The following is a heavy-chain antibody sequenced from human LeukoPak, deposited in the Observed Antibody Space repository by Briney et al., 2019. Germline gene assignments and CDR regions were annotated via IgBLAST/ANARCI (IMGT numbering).Heavy chain of an antibody. CDR2: INSDGSST. CDR1: GFTFSSYW. J-gene: IGHJ6*02. Sequence: GGSLRLSCAASGFTFSSYWMHWVRQAPGKGLVWVSRINSDGSSTSCADSVKGRFTISRDNAKNTLYLQMNSLRAEDTAVYYCAREDADDYYYGMDAWGQGTTVTVSS. CDR3: AREDADDYYYGMDA. V-gene: IGHV3-74*01.